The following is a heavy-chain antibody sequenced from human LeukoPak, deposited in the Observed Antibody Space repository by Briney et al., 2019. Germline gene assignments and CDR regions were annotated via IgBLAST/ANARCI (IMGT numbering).Heavy chain of an antibody. D-gene: IGHD1-26*01. Sequence: ASVKVSCKASGYTFTSYDINWVRQATGQGLEWMGWMNPNSGNTGYAQKFQGRVTITRNTSISTAYMELSSLRSEDTAVYYCARDSGSYGGDAFDIWGQGAMVTVSS. CDR3: ARDSGSYGGDAFDI. CDR1: GYTFTSYD. CDR2: MNPNSGNT. V-gene: IGHV1-8*03. J-gene: IGHJ3*02.